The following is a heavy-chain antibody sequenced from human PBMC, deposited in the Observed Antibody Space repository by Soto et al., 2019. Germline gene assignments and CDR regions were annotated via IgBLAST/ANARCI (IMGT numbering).Heavy chain of an antibody. V-gene: IGHV3-64*01. D-gene: IGHD6-19*01. J-gene: IGHJ6*03. CDR2: ISSNGGST. CDR3: ARDSSSGWYYYYYYMDV. Sequence: EVQLVESGGGLVQPGGSLRLSCAASGFTFSSYAMHWVRQAPGKGLEYVSAISSNGGSTYYANSVKGRFTISRDNSKNTLYLQMGSLRAEDMAVYYCARDSSSGWYYYYYYMDVWGKGTTVTVSS. CDR1: GFTFSSYA.